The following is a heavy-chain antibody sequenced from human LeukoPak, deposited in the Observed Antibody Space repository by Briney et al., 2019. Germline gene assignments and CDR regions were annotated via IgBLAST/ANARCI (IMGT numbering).Heavy chain of an antibody. V-gene: IGHV4-4*09. J-gene: IGHJ6*03. D-gene: IGHD3-3*01. Sequence: PSETLSLTCTVSGGSISSYYWSWIRQPPGKGLERIGYIYTSGGTNYNPSIKSRVTISVETSKNQFSLKLSSVTAADTAVYYCARLTATDDFWSGYSALYYMDVWGKGTTVTVSS. CDR1: GGSISSYY. CDR2: IYTSGGT. CDR3: ARLTATDDFWSGYSALYYMDV.